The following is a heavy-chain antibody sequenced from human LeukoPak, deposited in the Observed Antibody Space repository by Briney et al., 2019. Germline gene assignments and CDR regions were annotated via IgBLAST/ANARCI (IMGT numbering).Heavy chain of an antibody. J-gene: IGHJ4*02. CDR1: GLTVSGNY. Sequence: GGSLRLSCAVSGLTVSGNYMSWVRQAPGKGLEWVSVIYSGGRTYYADSVKGRFTISRDNSKNMLYLQMNSLRAEDTAVYSCAKKRPGGTLASFDYWGQGTLVIVSS. CDR2: IYSGGRT. V-gene: IGHV3-66*01. CDR3: AKKRPGGTLASFDY. D-gene: IGHD1-1*01.